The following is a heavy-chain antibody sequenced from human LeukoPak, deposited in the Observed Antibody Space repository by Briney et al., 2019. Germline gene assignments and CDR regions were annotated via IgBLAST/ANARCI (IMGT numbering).Heavy chain of an antibody. J-gene: IGHJ4*02. CDR3: ARRKTYYYDSSGYYPFDH. CDR1: GGSFSGYY. V-gene: IGHV4-34*01. Sequence: SETLSLTCAVYGGSFSGYYWSWIRQPPGKGLEWIGEINHSGSTNYNPSLKSRVTISVDTSKNQFSLKPSSVTAADTAVYYCARRKTYYYDSSGYYPFDHWGQGTLVTVSS. CDR2: INHSGST. D-gene: IGHD3-22*01.